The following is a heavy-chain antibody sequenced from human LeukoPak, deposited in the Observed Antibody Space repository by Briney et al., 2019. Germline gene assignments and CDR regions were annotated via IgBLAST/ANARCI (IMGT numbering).Heavy chain of an antibody. CDR3: ARDSTGYCSSTSCYTFDY. CDR1: GFTFSSYS. CDR2: ISSSSSYI. D-gene: IGHD2-2*02. J-gene: IGHJ4*02. V-gene: IGHV3-21*01. Sequence: PGGSLRLSCAASGFTFSSYSMNLVRQAPGKGLEWVSSISSSSSYIYYADSVKGRFTISRDNAKNSLYLQMNSLRAEDTAVYYCARDSTGYCSSTSCYTFDYWGQGTLVTVSS.